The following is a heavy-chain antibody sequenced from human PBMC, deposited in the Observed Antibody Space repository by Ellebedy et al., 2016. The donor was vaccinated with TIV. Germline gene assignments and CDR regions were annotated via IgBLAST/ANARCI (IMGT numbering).Heavy chain of an antibody. CDR3: AKDQVGGDGRWVFDI. CDR2: ISSSSSTI. CDR1: GFTFSSYS. V-gene: IGHV3-48*04. J-gene: IGHJ3*02. D-gene: IGHD3-16*01. Sequence: GESLKISCAASGFTFSSYSMNWVRQAPGKGLEWVSYISSSSSTIYYADSVKGRVTISRDNAKNSLYLQMNSLRAEDTAIYYCAKDQVGGDGRWVFDIWGQGTMVTVSS.